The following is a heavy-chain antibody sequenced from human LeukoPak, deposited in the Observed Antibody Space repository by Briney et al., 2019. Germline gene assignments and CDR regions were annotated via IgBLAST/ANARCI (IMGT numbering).Heavy chain of an antibody. V-gene: IGHV4-34*01. J-gene: IGHJ5*02. Sequence: SETLSLTCAVYGGSFSGYYWSWIRQPPGKGLGWVGEINHSGSTNYNTSLKRRVTISVDTSKNQFSLKLSSVTAADTAVYYCARGVVGAAAGTIDWFDPWGQGTLVTVSS. CDR3: ARGVVGAAAGTIDWFDP. D-gene: IGHD6-13*01. CDR1: GGSFSGYY. CDR2: INHSGST.